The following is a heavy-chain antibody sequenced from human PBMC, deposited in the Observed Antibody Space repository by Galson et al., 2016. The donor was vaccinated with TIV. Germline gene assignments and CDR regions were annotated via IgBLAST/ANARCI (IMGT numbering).Heavy chain of an antibody. V-gene: IGHV3-66*03. J-gene: IGHJ6*02. D-gene: IGHD2-21*01. Sequence: SLRLSCAASGFTVDSNYMTWARQAPGKGLEWVSIIYRSETTYYADSVKGRFTISRDNSKNTLYLQMTSLRGEDTAVYFCARDRRHCGNECFLRYYYGMDVWGQGTTVTVSS. CDR1: GFTVDSNY. CDR2: IYRSETT. CDR3: ARDRRHCGNECFLRYYYGMDV.